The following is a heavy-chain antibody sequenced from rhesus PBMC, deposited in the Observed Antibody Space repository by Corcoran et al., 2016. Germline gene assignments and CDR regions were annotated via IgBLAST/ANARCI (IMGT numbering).Heavy chain of an antibody. Sequence: QVQLQESGPGLVKPSEPLSLPCAVSGASLSSYWWSWIRQSPGTGLEWIGGINGNSGSTYNNPSLKSRGTISKDASKNQFALKVNSVTAADTAVYYCARKYSGSWNRFDVWGPGVLVTVSS. V-gene: IGHV4-80*01. CDR2: INGNSGST. CDR3: ARKYSGSWNRFDV. J-gene: IGHJ5-1*01. CDR1: GASLSSYW. D-gene: IGHD6-25*01.